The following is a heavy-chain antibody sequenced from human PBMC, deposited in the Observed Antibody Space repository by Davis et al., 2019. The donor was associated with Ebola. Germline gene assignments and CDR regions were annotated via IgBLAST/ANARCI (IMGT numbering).Heavy chain of an antibody. CDR3: AREYYYDSSGYCTY. J-gene: IGHJ4*02. Sequence: GGSLRLSCAASGFTFNSYSMNWVRQAPGKGLEWVSSISSSSSYTNYADSVKGRFTISRDNAKNSLYLQMNSLRAEDTAVYYCAREYYYDSSGYCTYWGQGTLVTVSS. CDR2: ISSSSSYT. D-gene: IGHD3-22*01. CDR1: GFTFNSYS. V-gene: IGHV3-21*01.